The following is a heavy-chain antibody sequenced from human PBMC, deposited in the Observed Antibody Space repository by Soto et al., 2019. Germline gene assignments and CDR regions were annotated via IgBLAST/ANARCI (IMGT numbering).Heavy chain of an antibody. D-gene: IGHD2-2*01. CDR3: ARAPNCSSTSCPRDNWFDP. V-gene: IGHV4-30-2*01. CDR1: GGSISSGGYS. Sequence: SETLSLTCAVSGGSISSGGYSWSWIRQPPGKGLEWIGYIYHSGSTYYNPSLKSRVTISVDRSKNQFSLKLSSVTAADTAVYYCARAPNCSSTSCPRDNWFDPWGQGTLVTVSS. J-gene: IGHJ5*02. CDR2: IYHSGST.